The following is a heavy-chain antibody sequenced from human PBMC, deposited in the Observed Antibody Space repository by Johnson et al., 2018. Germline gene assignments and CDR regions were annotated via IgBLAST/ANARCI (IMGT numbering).Heavy chain of an antibody. Sequence: QVQLQESGPGLVKPSETXSLTCTVSGGSISSYYWSWNRQPPGKGLEWIGYIYYSGSTNYNPSLKSRVPIAVDTSKNQFSLKLSSVTAADTAVYYGATDTAMVYYGMDVWGQGTTVTVSS. CDR1: GGSISSYY. CDR2: IYYSGST. D-gene: IGHD5-18*01. CDR3: ATDTAMVYYGMDV. V-gene: IGHV4-59*01. J-gene: IGHJ6*02.